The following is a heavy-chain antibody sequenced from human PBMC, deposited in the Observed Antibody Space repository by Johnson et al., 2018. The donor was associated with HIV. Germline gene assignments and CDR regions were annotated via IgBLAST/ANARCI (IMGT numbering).Heavy chain of an antibody. CDR3: ARARGWEYAFDL. CDR2: IKQDGSEK. CDR1: GFTFSSYA. V-gene: IGHV3-7*01. Sequence: VQLVESGGGLVQPGGSLRLSCVASGFTFSSYAMSWVRQAPGKGLEWVANIKQDGSEKYYVDSVKGRFTISRDNAKDTLYLQLNSLTAEDTAVYYCARARGWEYAFDLWGQGTMVTVSS. D-gene: IGHD1-26*01. J-gene: IGHJ3*01.